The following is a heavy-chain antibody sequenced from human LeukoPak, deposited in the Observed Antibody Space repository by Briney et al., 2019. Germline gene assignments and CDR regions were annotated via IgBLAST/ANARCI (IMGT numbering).Heavy chain of an antibody. J-gene: IGHJ6*02. V-gene: IGHV4-4*07. CDR3: AGGGAQGYYYGLDV. CDR1: GGSIRGFY. Sequence: SETLSLTCTVSGGSIRGFYWSWVRQPAGKRLEWIGRIYTSGTTNYNPSPKSRLTVSIDTFKNQFSLRLSSVTAADTAVYYCAGGGAQGYYYGLDVWGQGTTVIVSS. CDR2: IYTSGTT.